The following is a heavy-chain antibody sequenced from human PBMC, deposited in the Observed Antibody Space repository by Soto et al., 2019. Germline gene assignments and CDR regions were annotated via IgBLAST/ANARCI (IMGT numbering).Heavy chain of an antibody. CDR3: AKEGDFWSGSNSFDY. J-gene: IGHJ4*02. CDR1: GFTFSSYA. CDR2: ISGSGGRT. D-gene: IGHD3-3*01. V-gene: IGHV3-23*01. Sequence: GGSLRLSCAASGFTFSSYAMSWVRQAPGKGLEWVSAISGSGGRTYYADSVKGRFTISRDNSKNTLYLLMNSLRAEDTAVYYCAKEGDFWSGSNSFDYWGQGTLVTVSS.